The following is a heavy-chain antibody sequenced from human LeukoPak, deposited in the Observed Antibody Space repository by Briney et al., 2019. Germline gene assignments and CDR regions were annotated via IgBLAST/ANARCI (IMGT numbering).Heavy chain of an antibody. V-gene: IGHV4-59*01. Sequence: SETLSLTCTVSGGSISSYYWSWIRQPPGKGLEWIGHIYGSGSTNYNPSLKSRVTLSVDTSKNQFSLKLSSVTAADTAVYYCARGRYSAGDNWFDPWGQGTLVTVSS. CDR3: ARGRYSAGDNWFDP. CDR2: IYGSGST. J-gene: IGHJ5*02. D-gene: IGHD3-9*01. CDR1: GGSISSYY.